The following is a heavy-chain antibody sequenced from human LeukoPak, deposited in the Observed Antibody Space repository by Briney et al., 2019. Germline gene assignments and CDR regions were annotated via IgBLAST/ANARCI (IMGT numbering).Heavy chain of an antibody. J-gene: IGHJ4*02. CDR3: ARDLVTRNYGGNSRVFDY. D-gene: IGHD4-23*01. CDR2: SGST. V-gene: IGHV4-30-2*05. Sequence: SGSTYYNPSLRSRVSISVDTSKNQFSLKLTSVTAADTAVYYCARDLVTRNYGGNSRVFDYWGQGTLVTVSS.